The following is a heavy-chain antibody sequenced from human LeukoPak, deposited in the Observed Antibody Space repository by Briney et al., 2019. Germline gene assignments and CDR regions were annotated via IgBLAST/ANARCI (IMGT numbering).Heavy chain of an antibody. V-gene: IGHV4-34*01. CDR2: INHSGST. CDR3: ARDGRIWFGEMNAFDI. Sequence: SETLSLTCAVYGGSFSGYYWSWIRQPPGKGLEWIGEINHSGSTNYNPSLKSRVTISVDTSKNQFSLKLSSVTAADTAVYYCARDGRIWFGEMNAFDIWGQGTMVTVSS. J-gene: IGHJ3*02. D-gene: IGHD3-10*01. CDR1: GGSFSGYY.